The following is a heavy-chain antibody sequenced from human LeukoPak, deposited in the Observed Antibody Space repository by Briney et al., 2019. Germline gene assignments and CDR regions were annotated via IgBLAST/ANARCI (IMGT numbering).Heavy chain of an antibody. CDR2: MSGSGYYT. CDR3: AEMEGQRLYDYCMDV. CDR1: GFTFSSYA. V-gene: IGHV3-23*01. Sequence: GGSLRLSCAASGFTFSSYAMSWVRQAPGKGLEWVSAMSGSGYYTYYVESVKGRFTISRDNSKNTLYLHMNSLRADDTAVYYCAEMEGQRLYDYCMDVWGRGTTVTVSS. D-gene: IGHD3-3*01. J-gene: IGHJ6*03.